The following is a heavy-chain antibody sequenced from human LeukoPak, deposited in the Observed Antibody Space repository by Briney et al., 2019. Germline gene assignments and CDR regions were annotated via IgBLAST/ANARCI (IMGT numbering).Heavy chain of an antibody. V-gene: IGHV3-23*01. CDR2: ISGSGGST. Sequence: GGSLRLSCQASGFIFTDYAMSWVRQAPGKGLEWVSVISGSGGSTYYADSVKGRFTISRDNSKNTLYLQMNSLRAEDTAVYYCAKDGSSSGYPYYMDVWGKGTTVTVSS. CDR3: AKDGSSSGYPYYMDV. CDR1: GFIFTDYA. D-gene: IGHD5-12*01. J-gene: IGHJ6*03.